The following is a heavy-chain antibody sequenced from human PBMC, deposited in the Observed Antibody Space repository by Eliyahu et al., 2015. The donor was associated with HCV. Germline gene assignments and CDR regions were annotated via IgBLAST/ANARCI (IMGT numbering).Heavy chain of an antibody. CDR3: ARGITPNYSNYWYYYYGMDV. D-gene: IGHD4-11*01. Sequence: EVQLVESGGGLVQPGGSLXLSCAASGFTFXSXCXNWVRQAPGKGVEWVSYISSSSSTIYYADSVKGRFTISRDNAKNSLYLQMNSLRDEDTAVYYCARGITPNYSNYWYYYYGMDVWGQGTTVTVSS. V-gene: IGHV3-48*02. CDR1: GFTFXSXC. CDR2: ISSSSSTI. J-gene: IGHJ6*02.